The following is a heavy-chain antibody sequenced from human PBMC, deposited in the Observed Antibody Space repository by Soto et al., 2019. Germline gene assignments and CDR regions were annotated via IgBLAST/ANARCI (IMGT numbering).Heavy chain of an antibody. V-gene: IGHV1-18*01. D-gene: IGHD6-13*01. CDR3: ARDLAAAGTVFDS. Sequence: QVLLVQSGPEVQRPGASVKVSCKTSSYTFTNNYINWVRQAPGQGLEWMGWISPYHGDTNFAQTFQGRVTLTPDRHTSPAYMTLWGLRSDDTAVYYCARDLAAAGTVFDSWGQGTLVTVSS. CDR1: SYTFTNNY. J-gene: IGHJ4*02. CDR2: ISPYHGDT.